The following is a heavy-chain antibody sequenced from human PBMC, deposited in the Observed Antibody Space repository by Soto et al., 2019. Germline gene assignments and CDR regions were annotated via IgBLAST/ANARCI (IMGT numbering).Heavy chain of an antibody. CDR1: GYSISSGYY. D-gene: IGHD3-16*02. CDR3: ARDRSFIMITFGGVIAEGLFDY. J-gene: IGHJ4*02. Sequence: SETLSLTCAVSGYSISSGYYWGRIRQPPGKGLEWIGSIYHSGSTYYNPSLKSRVTISVDTSKNQFSLKLSSVTAADTAVYYCARDRSFIMITFGGVIAEGLFDYWGQGTLVTVSS. V-gene: IGHV4-38-2*02. CDR2: IYHSGST.